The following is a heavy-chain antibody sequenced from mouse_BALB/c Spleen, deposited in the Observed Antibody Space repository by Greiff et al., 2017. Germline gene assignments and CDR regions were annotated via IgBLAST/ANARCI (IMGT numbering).Heavy chain of an antibody. J-gene: IGHJ2*01. D-gene: IGHD4-1*01. CDR3: AKRTRTGTFDY. V-gene: IGHV3-2*02. Sequence: EVKLVESGPGLVKPSQSLSLTCTVTGYSITSDYAWNWIRQFPGNKLGWMGFISYSGSTSYNPSLKSRISITRDTSKNQFFLQLNAVTTEDTATYYCAKRTRTGTFDYWGQGTTLTVSS. CDR2: ISYSGST. CDR1: GYSITSDYA.